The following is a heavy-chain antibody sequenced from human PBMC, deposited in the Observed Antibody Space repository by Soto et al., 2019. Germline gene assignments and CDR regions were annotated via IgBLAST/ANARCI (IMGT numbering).Heavy chain of an antibody. CDR1: GGSISNGGYY. D-gene: IGHD3-22*01. J-gene: IGHJ5*02. CDR2: IYYSGST. CDR3: ARFYYDSRSWFDP. V-gene: IGHV4-31*03. Sequence: SDTLPLTCTVSGGSISNGGYYWSWIRQHPGKGLEWIGYIYYSGSTYYNPSLKSRVTISVDTSKNQFSLKLSSVTAADTAVYYCARFYYDSRSWFDPWGQGTLVTVSS.